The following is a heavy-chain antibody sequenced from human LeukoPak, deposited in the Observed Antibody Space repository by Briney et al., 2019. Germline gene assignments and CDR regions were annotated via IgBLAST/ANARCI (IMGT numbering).Heavy chain of an antibody. V-gene: IGHV4-31*03. J-gene: IGHJ6*02. D-gene: IGHD6-13*01. CDR3: ARGEYSSSWYQGGYYYYGMDV. CDR1: GGSISSGGYY. CDR2: IYYSGST. Sequence: SETLSLTCTVSGGSISSGGYYWRWIRQHPGKGLEWIGYIYYSGSTYYNPSLKSRVTISVDTSKNQFSLKLSSVTAADTAVYYCARGEYSSSWYQGGYYYYGMDVWGQGTTVTVSS.